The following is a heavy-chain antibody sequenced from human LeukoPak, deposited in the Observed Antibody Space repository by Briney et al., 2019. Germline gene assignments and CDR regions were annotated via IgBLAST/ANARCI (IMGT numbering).Heavy chain of an antibody. Sequence: PGGSLRLSCAASGFTFSNYAMTWVRQAPGKGLEWVSVISGSGSNTDYADSVKGRFTISRDNSKNTLTLQMNSLRAEDTAIYYCAKLVGTGKTPTDYWGQETLVRVSS. V-gene: IGHV3-23*01. CDR2: ISGSGSNT. D-gene: IGHD1-1*01. CDR1: GFTFSNYA. J-gene: IGHJ4*02. CDR3: AKLVGTGKTPTDY.